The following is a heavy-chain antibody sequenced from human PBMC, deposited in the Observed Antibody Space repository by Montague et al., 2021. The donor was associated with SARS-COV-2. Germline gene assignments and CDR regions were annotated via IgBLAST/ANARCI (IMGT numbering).Heavy chain of an antibody. J-gene: IGHJ4*02. CDR3: ARYGSYFER. Sequence: SETLSLTCTVSGASISSYYWSWIRQTPGKGLEWIGYIYHDGSTNYNPSLKSRVTMSVDSSKNQFSLRLSSVTAADTAVYYCARYGSYFERWGEGTLVTVSS. CDR1: GASISSYY. D-gene: IGHD1-26*01. CDR2: IYHDGST. V-gene: IGHV4-59*03.